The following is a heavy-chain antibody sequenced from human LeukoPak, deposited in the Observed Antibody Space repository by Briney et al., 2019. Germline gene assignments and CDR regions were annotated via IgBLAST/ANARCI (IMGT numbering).Heavy chain of an antibody. V-gene: IGHV3-7*01. CDR2: IKHDGSET. D-gene: IGHD3-10*01. Sequence: GGSLRLSCAASGFTFSSYWMSWARQAPGKGLEWVADIKHDGSETYYVDSVKGRFTISRDNAKNSLYLQMNSLRAEDTAVFYCARVPFTQGYYGSVTFYGFDYWGQGTLVTVSP. J-gene: IGHJ4*02. CDR1: GFTFSSYW. CDR3: ARVPFTQGYYGSVTFYGFDY.